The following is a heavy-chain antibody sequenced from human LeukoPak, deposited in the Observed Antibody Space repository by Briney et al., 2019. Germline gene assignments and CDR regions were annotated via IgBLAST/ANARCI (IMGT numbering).Heavy chain of an antibody. CDR1: GYTFTAYY. CDR3: ASSLISAAGTSFDS. J-gene: IGHJ4*02. D-gene: IGHD6-13*01. CDR2: INPNSGGT. V-gene: IGHV1-2*02. Sequence: ASVKVSCKASGYTFTAYYMHWVRQAHGQGLEWMGWINPNSGGTNYAQKFQGRVTMTRDTSISTAYMELSRLRSDDTAVYYCASSLISAAGTSFDSWGQGTLVTVSS.